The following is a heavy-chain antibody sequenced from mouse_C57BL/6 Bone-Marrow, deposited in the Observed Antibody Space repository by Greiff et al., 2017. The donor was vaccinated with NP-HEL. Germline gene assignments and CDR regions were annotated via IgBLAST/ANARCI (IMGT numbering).Heavy chain of an antibody. CDR3: AREVYDYGSSYVGYYAMDY. CDR1: GYTFTSYW. J-gene: IGHJ4*01. Sequence: QVQLQQPGAELVKPGASVKMSCKASGYTFTSYWITWVKQRPGQGLEWIGDIYPGSGSTNYNKKFKSKATLTVDTSSSTAYMQLSSLTSEDSAVYYCAREVYDYGSSYVGYYAMDYWGQGTSVTVSS. D-gene: IGHD1-1*01. CDR2: IYPGSGST. V-gene: IGHV1-55*01.